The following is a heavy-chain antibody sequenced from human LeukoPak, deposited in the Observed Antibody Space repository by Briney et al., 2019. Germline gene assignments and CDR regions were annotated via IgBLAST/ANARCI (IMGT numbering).Heavy chain of an antibody. CDR2: INWNGGST. Sequence: GGSLRLSCAASGFTFDDSGMSWVRQAPGKGLEWVSCINWNGGSTGYADSVKGRFTISRDNAKNSLYLQMNSLRVEDTALYYCARNVTDCSSGSCYKMDYWGQGTLVTVSS. J-gene: IGHJ4*02. D-gene: IGHD2-15*01. V-gene: IGHV3-20*04. CDR1: GFTFDDSG. CDR3: ARNVTDCSSGSCYKMDY.